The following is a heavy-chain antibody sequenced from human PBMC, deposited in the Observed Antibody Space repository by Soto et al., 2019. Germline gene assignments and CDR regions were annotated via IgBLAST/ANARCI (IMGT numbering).Heavy chain of an antibody. V-gene: IGHV3-23*01. D-gene: IGHD3-9*01. CDR2: ISGGGGST. Sequence: GGSLRLSCAASGFSFSSYAMSWVRQAPGKGLEWVSGISGGGGSTYYAVSVKGRFTISRDNSKNTLPLQMNSLRVEDTAIYYCAKAGGYDILTGYRNRFDPWGQGALVTVS. J-gene: IGHJ5*02. CDR1: GFSFSSYA. CDR3: AKAGGYDILTGYRNRFDP.